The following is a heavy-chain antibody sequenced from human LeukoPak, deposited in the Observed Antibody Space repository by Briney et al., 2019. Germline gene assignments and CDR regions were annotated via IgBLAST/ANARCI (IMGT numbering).Heavy chain of an antibody. Sequence: ASVKVSCKASGYSFTDKYMHWVRQAPGQGLEWMGWINPNSGGTNYAQKFQGRVTMTTDTSMSTAYMELSRLTSDDTAVYYCARVRGDYVWGSYLDYWGQGTLVTVSS. V-gene: IGHV1-2*02. D-gene: IGHD3-16*01. J-gene: IGHJ4*02. CDR1: GYSFTDKY. CDR3: ARVRGDYVWGSYLDY. CDR2: INPNSGGT.